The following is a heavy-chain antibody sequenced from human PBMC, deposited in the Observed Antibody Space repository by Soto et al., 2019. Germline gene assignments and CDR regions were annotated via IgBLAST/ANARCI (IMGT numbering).Heavy chain of an antibody. Sequence: HRVSKAPGKGLEWVAVISYDGSNKYYADSVKGRFTISRDNSKNTLYLQMNSLRAEDTAVYYCAKRGSYGDYFDYWGQGTLVTVSS. J-gene: IGHJ4*02. V-gene: IGHV3-30*18. D-gene: IGHD4-17*01. CDR3: AKRGSYGDYFDY. CDR2: ISYDGSNK.